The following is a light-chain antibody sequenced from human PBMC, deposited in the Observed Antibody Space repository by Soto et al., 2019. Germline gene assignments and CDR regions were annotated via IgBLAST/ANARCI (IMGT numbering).Light chain of an antibody. CDR3: QRYDTSPTWT. CDR2: GVS. V-gene: IGKV3-20*01. J-gene: IGKJ1*01. Sequence: EIVLTQSPGTLSLSPGETATLSCRASQSVSSGYLAWYQQKPGQSPRLLIYGVSSRATGVPDRFSGSGSGTDFTLTINRLEPEDSAVYYCQRYDTSPTWTFGQGTKVEIK. CDR1: QSVSSGY.